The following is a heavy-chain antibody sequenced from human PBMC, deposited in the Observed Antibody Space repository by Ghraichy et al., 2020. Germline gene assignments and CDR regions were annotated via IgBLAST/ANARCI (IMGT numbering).Heavy chain of an antibody. CDR3: AKGWGVYFDWLSYFDY. Sequence: GSLRLSCAASGFTFSSYAMSWVRQAPGKGLEWVSAISGSGGSTYYADSVKGRFTISRDNSKNTLYLQMNSLRAEDTAVYYCAKGWGVYFDWLSYFDYWGQGTLVTVSS. D-gene: IGHD3-9*01. V-gene: IGHV3-23*01. CDR2: ISGSGGST. CDR1: GFTFSSYA. J-gene: IGHJ4*02.